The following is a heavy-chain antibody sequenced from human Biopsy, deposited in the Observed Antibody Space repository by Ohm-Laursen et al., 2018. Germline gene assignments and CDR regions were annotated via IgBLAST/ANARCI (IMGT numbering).Heavy chain of an antibody. CDR3: ARSIDYGNSYFQY. CDR1: GDSISSYY. D-gene: IGHD4/OR15-4a*01. V-gene: IGHV4-4*07. J-gene: IGHJ1*01. CDR2: LYTTGST. Sequence: TLSLTCTVSGDSISSYYWSWIRQPAGGGLEYIGRLYTTGSTNYNPSLRSRVTMSADTSKNQFSLNLRSVTAADTAVYFCARSIDYGNSYFQYWGQGILVTVSS.